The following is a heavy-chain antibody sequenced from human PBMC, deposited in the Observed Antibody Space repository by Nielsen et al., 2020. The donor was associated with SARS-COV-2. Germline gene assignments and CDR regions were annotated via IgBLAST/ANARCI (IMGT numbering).Heavy chain of an antibody. J-gene: IGHJ6*02. CDR3: ARLYYGSGSYGLLAYYYGMDV. CDR1: GYGFTSYW. Sequence: GESLKISCKGSGYGFTSYWIGWVRQMPGKGLEWMGIIYPGDSDTRYSPSFQGQVTISADKSISTAYLQWSSLKASDTAMYYCARLYYGSGSYGLLAYYYGMDVWGQGTTVTVSS. V-gene: IGHV5-51*01. D-gene: IGHD3-10*01. CDR2: IYPGDSDT.